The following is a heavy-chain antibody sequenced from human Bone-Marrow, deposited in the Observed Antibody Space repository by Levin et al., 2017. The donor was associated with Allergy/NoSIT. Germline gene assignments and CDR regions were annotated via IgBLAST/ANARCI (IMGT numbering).Heavy chain of an antibody. CDR1: GYSIDSGYF. V-gene: IGHV4-38-2*02. CDR3: ARNAHILALAGSNYFDY. Sequence: SETLSLTCIVSGYSIDSGYFWGWILQLPGKGLEWIGSIYHSGTAYYNPSLKSRVTVSVDTSKNQFSLKLISVTAADTAVYYCARNAHILALAGSNYFDYWGRGTLVTVS. CDR2: IYHSGTA. J-gene: IGHJ4*02. D-gene: IGHD6-19*01.